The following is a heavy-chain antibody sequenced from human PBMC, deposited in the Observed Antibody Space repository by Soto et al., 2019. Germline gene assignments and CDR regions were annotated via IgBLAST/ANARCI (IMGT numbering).Heavy chain of an antibody. D-gene: IGHD1-26*01. J-gene: IGHJ4*02. V-gene: IGHV2-5*01. CDR3: VHTVMVHTTTGGPYFDY. CDR2: IYWNEDK. Sequence: SGPTLVNPTQTLTLTCTFSAFSLSTNGVGVGWIRQPPGKPLEWLAVIYWNEDKRYSRSLKSRLSITKDTSKNQVVLTMTTKDPVDTATYYCVHTVMVHTTTGGPYFDYLGPGILVTVSS. CDR1: AFSLSTNGVG.